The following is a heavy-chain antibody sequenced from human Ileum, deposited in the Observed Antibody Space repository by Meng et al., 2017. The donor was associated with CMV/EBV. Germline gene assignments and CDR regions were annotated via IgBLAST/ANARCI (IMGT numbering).Heavy chain of an antibody. V-gene: IGHV3-23*01. J-gene: IGHJ4*02. Sequence: SYAMSWVRQAPGKGLEWVSAISGSGANTNYADSVKGRFTISRDNSKNTLYLQMNSLRAEDTAVYYCAKAEIPKGYCSSTSCYNVDYWGQGTLVTVSS. D-gene: IGHD2-2*01. CDR3: AKAEIPKGYCSSTSCYNVDY. CDR2: ISGSGANT. CDR1: SYA.